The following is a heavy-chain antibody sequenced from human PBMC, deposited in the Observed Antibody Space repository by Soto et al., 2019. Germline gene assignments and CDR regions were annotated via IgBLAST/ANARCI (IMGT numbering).Heavy chain of an antibody. Sequence: SVKVSCKASGGTFSSYAISWVRQAPGQGLEWMGGIIPIFGTANYAQKFQGRVTITADESTSTAYMELSSLRSEDTAVYYCATTYYYDSSGYYGGVQYYYYGMAVWGQGTTVTVSS. CDR3: ATTYYYDSSGYYGGVQYYYYGMAV. CDR1: GGTFSSYA. CDR2: IIPIFGTA. D-gene: IGHD3-22*01. V-gene: IGHV1-69*13. J-gene: IGHJ6*02.